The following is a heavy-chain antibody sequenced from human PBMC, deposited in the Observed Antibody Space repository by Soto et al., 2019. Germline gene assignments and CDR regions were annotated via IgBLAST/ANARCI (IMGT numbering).Heavy chain of an antibody. D-gene: IGHD2-2*01. Sequence: SETLSLTCAVYGVSFSGYYWSWIRQPPGKGLEWIGEINHSGSTNYNPSLKSRVTISVDTSKNQFSLKLSSVTAADTAVYYCARGQGYCSSTSCRGPYYFDYWGQGTLVTVSS. J-gene: IGHJ4*02. CDR2: INHSGST. CDR3: ARGQGYCSSTSCRGPYYFDY. V-gene: IGHV4-34*01. CDR1: GVSFSGYY.